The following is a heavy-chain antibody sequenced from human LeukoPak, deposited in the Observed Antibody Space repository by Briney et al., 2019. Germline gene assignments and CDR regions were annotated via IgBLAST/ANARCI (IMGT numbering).Heavy chain of an antibody. Sequence: SETLSLTCAVYGGSFSGYYWSWIRQPPGRGLEWIGEINHSGSTNYNPSLKSRVTISVDTSKNQFSLKLSSATAADTAVYYCARGVAGSYDFDYWGQGTLVTVSS. CDR2: INHSGST. D-gene: IGHD3-10*01. CDR3: ARGVAGSYDFDY. J-gene: IGHJ4*02. V-gene: IGHV4-34*01. CDR1: GGSFSGYY.